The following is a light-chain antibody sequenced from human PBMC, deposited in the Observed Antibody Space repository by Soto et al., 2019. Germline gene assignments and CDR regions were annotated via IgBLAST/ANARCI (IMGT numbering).Light chain of an antibody. CDR3: QQRSNWPRT. Sequence: EIVLTQSPATLSLSPGERATLSCRASQSVSSYLAWYQQKPGQAPRLLISDTSNRATGIPARFSGSGSETDFTLTISSLEPEDFAVYYCQQRSNWPRTFGQGTKVEIK. J-gene: IGKJ1*01. CDR2: DTS. V-gene: IGKV3-11*01. CDR1: QSVSSY.